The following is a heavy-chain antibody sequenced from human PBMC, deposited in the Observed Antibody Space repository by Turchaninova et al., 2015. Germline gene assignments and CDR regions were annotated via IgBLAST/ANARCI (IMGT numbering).Heavy chain of an antibody. V-gene: IGHV4-38-2*01. D-gene: IGHD2-21*02. CDR2: VDLVGST. J-gene: IGHJ5*01. CDR3: ARCGGGFGDCDS. Sequence: QVQLQESGPGLAKPSGTLPLAVPFSGSSISTGYCRGWIRHPPGKGLEWFGRVDLVGSTSYTPSLKSRVTISVDTSKNHFSLKLSSVTAADTAVYYCARCGGGFGDCDSWGQGTLVTVSS. CDR1: GSSISTGYC.